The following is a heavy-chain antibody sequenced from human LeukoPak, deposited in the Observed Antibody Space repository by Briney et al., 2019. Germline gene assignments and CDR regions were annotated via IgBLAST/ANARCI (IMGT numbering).Heavy chain of an antibody. V-gene: IGHV5-51*01. CDR3: ARPGSSGGADYFDY. Sequence: GESLKISCKGSGYSFSNYWIGWVRQMPGKGLAWMGIIYPGNSDTRYSPSFQGQVTISADKSISTAYLQWSSLKASDTAMYYCARPGSSGGADYFDYWGQGSLVTVSS. D-gene: IGHD6-19*01. J-gene: IGHJ4*02. CDR1: GYSFSNYW. CDR2: IYPGNSDT.